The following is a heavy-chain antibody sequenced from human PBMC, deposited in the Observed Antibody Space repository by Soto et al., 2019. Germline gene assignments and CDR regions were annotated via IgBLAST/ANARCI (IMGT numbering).Heavy chain of an antibody. J-gene: IGHJ6*02. CDR2: ASKDAFAT. D-gene: IGHD1-1*01. CDR1: GFTFNLFA. Sequence: QVQLVESGGSMVQPGKSLRLSCAASGFTFNLFAMHWVRQAPGKGLEWVAVASKDAFATYYAGSVEGRFTISRDNSKNTLYLHMNNLRPDDTALYYCARGNMDVWGHGTAVVVSS. CDR3: ARGNMDV. V-gene: IGHV3-30-3*01.